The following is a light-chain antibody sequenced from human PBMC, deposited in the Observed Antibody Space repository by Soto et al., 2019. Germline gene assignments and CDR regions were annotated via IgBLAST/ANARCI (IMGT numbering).Light chain of an antibody. CDR3: ATWDDSLSGYV. J-gene: IGLJ1*01. V-gene: IGLV1-47*02. CDR1: ISNIGSNY. CDR2: YNN. Sequence: QSVLTQPPSASGTPGQRVTISCSGRISNIGSNYVYWYQQLPGTAPKLLIYYNNQRPSGVPDRFSGSKSGTSASLAISGLRSEDEADYYCATWDDSLSGYVFGTGTKVNVL.